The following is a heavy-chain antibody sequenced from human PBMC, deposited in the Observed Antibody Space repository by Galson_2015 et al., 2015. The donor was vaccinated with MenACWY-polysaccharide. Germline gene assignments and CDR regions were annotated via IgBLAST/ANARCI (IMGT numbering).Heavy chain of an antibody. V-gene: IGHV3-33*01. CDR3: AREGSRIVFHAFDI. J-gene: IGHJ3*02. D-gene: IGHD2-2*01. CDR1: GIRFSGSG. CDR2: IQYDGTNK. Sequence: SLRLSCAASGIRFSGSGMHWVRQAPGKGLEWVAVIQYDGTNKVYADSVKGRFTISRDNSKNTVFLEMNTLGVEDTAVYYCAREGSRIVFHAFDIWGQGTTVTVSS.